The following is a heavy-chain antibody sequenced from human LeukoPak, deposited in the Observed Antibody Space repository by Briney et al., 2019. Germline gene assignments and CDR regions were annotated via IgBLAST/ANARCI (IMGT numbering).Heavy chain of an antibody. CDR3: ARGYSYADY. J-gene: IGHJ4*02. Sequence: PSETLSLTCPVDAGSFGVYYWSWIRQPPGKGLEWIGGINHRVTTNYNPSLKSRVTISVDTSKNQFSLKLSSVTAADTAVYYCARGYSYADYWGQGTLVTVSS. D-gene: IGHD5-18*01. CDR1: AGSFGVYY. CDR2: INHRVTT. V-gene: IGHV4-34*01.